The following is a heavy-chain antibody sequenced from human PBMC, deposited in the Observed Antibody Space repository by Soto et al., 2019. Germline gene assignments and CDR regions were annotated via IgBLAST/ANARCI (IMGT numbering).Heavy chain of an antibody. CDR3: VSESNETSYYVDN. J-gene: IGHJ4*02. CDR1: GIILSDTW. V-gene: IGHV3-15*04. D-gene: IGHD3-10*01. Sequence: EAHLVESGGGLVKAGGSLRLSCAASGIILSDTWMNWVRQAPGKGLEWVGRLESTESGGATYFASTVKGRFTVSRDDSKHTLSLPMTSLQPEETALYYCVSESNETSYYVDNWGQGALVTVTS. CDR2: LESTESGGAT.